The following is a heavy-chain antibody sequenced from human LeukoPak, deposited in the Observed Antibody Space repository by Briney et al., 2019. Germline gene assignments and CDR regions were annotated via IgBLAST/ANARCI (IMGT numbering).Heavy chain of an antibody. V-gene: IGHV3-23*01. CDR2: ISGSGGST. D-gene: IGHD3-3*01. CDR1: GFTFSSYA. CDR3: ANLTETYYDFWSGYYPRTYFDY. J-gene: IGHJ4*02. Sequence: GGSLRLSCAASGFTFSSYAMSWVRQAPGKGLEWVSAISGSGGSTYCADPVKGRFTISRDNSKNTLYLQMNSLRAEDTAVYYCANLTETYYDFWSGYYPRTYFDYWGQGTLVTVSS.